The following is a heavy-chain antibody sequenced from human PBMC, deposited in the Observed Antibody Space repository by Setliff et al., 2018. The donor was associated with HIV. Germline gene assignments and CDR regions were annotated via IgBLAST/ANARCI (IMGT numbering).Heavy chain of an antibody. CDR3: AGQLRPILYYYYYMDV. CDR2: FDPEDGET. J-gene: IGHJ6*03. CDR1: GFTLSRLA. D-gene: IGHD1-26*01. Sequence: GASVKVSCKVSGFTLSRLAIHWVRQAPGKGLEWMGGFDPEDGETIYAQKFQGRVTMTEDTSTDTAYMELSSLRSEDTAVYYCAGQLRPILYYYYYMDVWGKGTTVTVSS. V-gene: IGHV1-24*01.